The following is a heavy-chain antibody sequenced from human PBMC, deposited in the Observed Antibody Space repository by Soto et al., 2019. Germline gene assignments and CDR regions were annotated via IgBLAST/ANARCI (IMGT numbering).Heavy chain of an antibody. CDR3: AKVPFGGVIAPFDY. J-gene: IGHJ4*02. CDR2: ISGSGGST. Sequence: GGSLRLSCAASGFTFSSYAMSWVRQAPGKGLEWVSAISGSGGSTYYADSVKGRFTTSRDNSKNTLYLQMNSLRAEDTAVYYCAKVPFGGVIAPFDYWGQGTLVTVSS. CDR1: GFTFSSYA. D-gene: IGHD3-16*02. V-gene: IGHV3-23*01.